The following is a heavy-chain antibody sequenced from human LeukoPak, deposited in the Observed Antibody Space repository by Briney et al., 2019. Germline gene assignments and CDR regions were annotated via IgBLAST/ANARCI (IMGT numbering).Heavy chain of an antibody. CDR2: ISTSGGSI. CDR1: GFTFSSYD. V-gene: IGHV3-23*01. D-gene: IGHD2-8*01. J-gene: IGHJ4*02. Sequence: GGSLRLSCAASGFTFSSYDMSWVGQAPGKGLEWVSVISTSGGSIYHADSVKGRFIISRDNSKNTLYLQMNSLRAEDTAAYYCAKGRACTNGVCHFDYWGRGTLVTVSS. CDR3: AKGRACTNGVCHFDY.